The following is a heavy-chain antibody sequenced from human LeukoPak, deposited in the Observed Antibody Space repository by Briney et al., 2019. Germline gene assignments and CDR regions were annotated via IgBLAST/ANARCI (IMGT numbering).Heavy chain of an antibody. V-gene: IGHV3-30-3*01. CDR1: GFTFNSYA. D-gene: IGHD3-3*01. CDR3: AREGAQQMWSGFDI. Sequence: PGGSLRLSCAASGFTFNSYALHWVRQAPGKGLEWVAVISYDGSNKFYADSVKGRSTISRDKSKNSLYLQMNSLTIEDTAVYFCAREGAQQMWSGFDIWGQGTMVTVSS. CDR2: ISYDGSNK. J-gene: IGHJ3*02.